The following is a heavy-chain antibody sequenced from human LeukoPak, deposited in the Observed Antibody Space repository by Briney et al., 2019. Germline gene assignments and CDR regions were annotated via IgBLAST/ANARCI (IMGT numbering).Heavy chain of an antibody. CDR1: GFTFSSYD. J-gene: IGHJ4*02. CDR3: ARVSGAAAGRGFDY. D-gene: IGHD6-13*01. V-gene: IGHV3-13*01. CDR2: IGTAGDT. Sequence: GGSLRLSCAASGFTFSSYDMHWVRQATGKGLEWVSAIGTAGDTYYPGSVKGRFTISRENAKNSLYLQMNSLRAEDTAVYYCARVSGAAAGRGFDYWGQGTLVTVSS.